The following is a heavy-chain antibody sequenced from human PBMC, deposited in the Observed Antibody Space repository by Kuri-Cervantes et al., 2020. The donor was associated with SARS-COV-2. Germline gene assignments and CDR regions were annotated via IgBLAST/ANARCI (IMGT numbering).Heavy chain of an antibody. D-gene: IGHD4-17*01. CDR3: AKGFYGDYVGPGAFDI. CDR1: GFTFSSYA. J-gene: IGHJ3*02. CDR2: ISGSGRST. Sequence: GESLKISCAASGFTFSSYAMSWVRQAPGKGLEWVSAISGSGRSTYYADSVKGRFTISRDNSKNTLYPQMNSLRAEDTAVYYCAKGFYGDYVGPGAFDIWGQGTMVTVSS. V-gene: IGHV3-23*01.